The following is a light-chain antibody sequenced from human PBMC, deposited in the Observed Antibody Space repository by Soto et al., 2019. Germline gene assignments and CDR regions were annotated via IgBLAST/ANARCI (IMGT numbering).Light chain of an antibody. CDR1: QSVSSY. J-gene: IGKJ4*01. Sequence: EIVLTQSPATLSLSPGERATLSCRASQSVSSYLAWYQQKPGQAPRLLIYDASNRATGIPARFGGSGSGTDFTLTISSLEPEDFAVYDCQQRSNWPLTFGGGTKVEIK. CDR2: DAS. V-gene: IGKV3-11*01. CDR3: QQRSNWPLT.